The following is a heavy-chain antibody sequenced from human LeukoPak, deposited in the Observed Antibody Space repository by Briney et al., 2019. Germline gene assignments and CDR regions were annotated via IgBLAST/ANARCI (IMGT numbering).Heavy chain of an antibody. V-gene: IGHV4-34*01. CDR1: GGSFSGYY. CDR2: INHSGST. CDR3: ARVPYGSARRPADY. Sequence: PSETLSLTCAVYGGSFSGYYWRWIRQPPGKGLEWIGEINHSGSTNYNPSLKSRVTISVDTSKNQFSLKLSSVTAADTAVYYCARVPYGSARRPADYWGQGTLVTVSS. D-gene: IGHD6-25*01. J-gene: IGHJ4*02.